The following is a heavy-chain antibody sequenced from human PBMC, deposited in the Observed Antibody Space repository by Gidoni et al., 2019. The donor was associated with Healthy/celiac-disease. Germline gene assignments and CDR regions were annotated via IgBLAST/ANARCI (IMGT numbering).Heavy chain of an antibody. Sequence: QVQLVESGGGVVQPGRSLRLSCAASGFTFSSYAMHWVRQAPGKGLEWVAVISYDGSNKYYADSVKGRFTISRDNSKNTLYLQMNSLRAEDTAVYYCARLAVAGPSVDWGQGTLVTVSS. V-gene: IGHV3-30-3*01. CDR3: ARLAVAGPSVD. CDR2: ISYDGSNK. D-gene: IGHD6-19*01. CDR1: GFTFSSYA. J-gene: IGHJ4*02.